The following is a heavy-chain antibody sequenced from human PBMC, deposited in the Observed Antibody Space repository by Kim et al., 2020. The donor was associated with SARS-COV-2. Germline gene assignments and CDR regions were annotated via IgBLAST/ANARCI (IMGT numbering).Heavy chain of an antibody. V-gene: IGHV4-31*03. Sequence: SETLSLTCTVSGGSISSGGYYWSWIRQHPGKGLEWIGYIYYSGSTYYNPSLKSRVTISVDTSKNQFSLKLSSVTAADTAVYYCARGQGLITMIVVVVVAFEYWGQGTLVTFSS. CDR3: ARGQGLITMIVVVVVAFEY. J-gene: IGHJ4*02. CDR2: IYYSGST. D-gene: IGHD3-22*01. CDR1: GGSISSGGYY.